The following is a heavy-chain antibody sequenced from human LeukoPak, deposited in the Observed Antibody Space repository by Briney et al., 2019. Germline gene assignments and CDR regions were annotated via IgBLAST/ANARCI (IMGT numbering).Heavy chain of an antibody. CDR1: GFTFSSYA. V-gene: IGHV3-30*04. CDR3: EREKDSSGWYYFDY. D-gene: IGHD6-19*01. J-gene: IGHJ4*02. Sequence: GRSLRLSCAASGFTFSSYAMHWVRQAPGKGLEWVAVISYDGSNKYYADSVKGRFTISRDNSKNTLYLQMNSLRAEDTAVYYCEREKDSSGWYYFDYWGQGPLVTVSS. CDR2: ISYDGSNK.